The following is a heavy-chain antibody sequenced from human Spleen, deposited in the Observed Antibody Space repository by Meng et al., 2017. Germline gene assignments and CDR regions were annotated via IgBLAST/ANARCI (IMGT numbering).Heavy chain of an antibody. CDR1: GFTFSSYA. CDR3: ARDDLRWDYFGYFDY. J-gene: IGHJ4*02. D-gene: IGHD4-23*01. V-gene: IGHV3-23*01. Sequence: GESLKISCAASGFTFSSYAMSWVRQAPGKGLEWVSAISGSDGSTYYADSVKGRFTISRDNSKNTLYLQMNSLRAEDTAVYYCARDDLRWDYFGYFDYWGQGTLVTVSS. CDR2: ISGSDGST.